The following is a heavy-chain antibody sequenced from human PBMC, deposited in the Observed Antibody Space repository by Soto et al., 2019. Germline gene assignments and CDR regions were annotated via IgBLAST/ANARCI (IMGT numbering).Heavy chain of an antibody. CDR1: GGSISSGDYY. CDR2: IYYSGST. CDR3: AREVVVVVAATNHDTFDI. Sequence: SETLSLTCTVSGGSISSGDYYWSWIRQRPGKGLEWIGYIYYSGSTSYNPSLKSRLTISVDTSENQFSLKLNSVTAADTAVYYCAREVVVVVAATNHDTFDIRGQGTMVTVSS. V-gene: IGHV4-31*03. D-gene: IGHD2-15*01. J-gene: IGHJ3*02.